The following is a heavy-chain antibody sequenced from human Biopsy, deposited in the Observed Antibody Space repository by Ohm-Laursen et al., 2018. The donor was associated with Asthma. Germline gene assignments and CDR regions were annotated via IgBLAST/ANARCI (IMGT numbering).Heavy chain of an antibody. CDR2: INWKGDST. CDR1: GLTFDYYG. D-gene: IGHD5-12*01. V-gene: IGHV3-20*04. J-gene: IGHJ4*02. CDR3: AKRRGYSGHDNDY. Sequence: GSLRLSCSASGLTFDYYGMIWVRQVPGKGLEWVSGINWKGDSTGYEDSVKGRFTISRDNSKNTLYLQMNSLRTEDTAVYYCAKRRGYSGHDNDYWGQGTLVIVSS.